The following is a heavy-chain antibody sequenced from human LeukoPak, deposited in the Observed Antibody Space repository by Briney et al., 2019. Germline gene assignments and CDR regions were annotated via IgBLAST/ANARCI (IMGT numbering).Heavy chain of an antibody. CDR2: IYYSGST. Sequence: SETLSLTCTVSGGSIRSYYWSWIRQPPGKGLEWIGYIYYSGSTNYNPSLKSRVSISVDTSKNQFSLKLSSVTAADTAVYCCARTGSAVTMLYPFDHWGQGTLVTVSS. J-gene: IGHJ4*02. CDR3: ARTGSAVTMLYPFDH. V-gene: IGHV4-59*01. CDR1: GGSIRSYY. D-gene: IGHD4-17*01.